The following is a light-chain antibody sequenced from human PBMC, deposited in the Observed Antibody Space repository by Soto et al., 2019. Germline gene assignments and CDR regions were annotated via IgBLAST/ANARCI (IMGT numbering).Light chain of an antibody. J-gene: IGKJ1*01. CDR1: QSVSSS. V-gene: IGKV3-15*01. CDR3: QQYIDWPPGT. CDR2: DTS. Sequence: EIVVTQSPATLSVSPGERVTLSCRASQSVSSSLAWYQQRPGQAPRLLIYDTSTRAAGISARFSGSGSGTEFTLTISSLQSDEFAVYYFQQYIDWPPGTFGQGTAVEIK.